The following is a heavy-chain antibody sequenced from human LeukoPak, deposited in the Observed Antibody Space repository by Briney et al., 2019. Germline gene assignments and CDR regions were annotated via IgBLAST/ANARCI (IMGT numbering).Heavy chain of an antibody. Sequence: SETLSLTCTVSGGSISSYYWSWIRQPAGKGLEWIGRIHTSGSTNYNPSLKSRVTISVVTSKNQFSLKLTSVTAADTAVYYCARGPYKYDGSGAFDIWGQGTMVTVSS. D-gene: IGHD3-22*01. CDR1: GGSISSYY. J-gene: IGHJ3*02. CDR2: IHTSGST. CDR3: ARGPYKYDGSGAFDI. V-gene: IGHV4-4*07.